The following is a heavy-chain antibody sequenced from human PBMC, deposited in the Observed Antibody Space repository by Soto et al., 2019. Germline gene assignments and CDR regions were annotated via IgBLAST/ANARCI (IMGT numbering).Heavy chain of an antibody. Sequence: PSETLSLTCTVSGGSISSGGYYWSWIRQHPGKGLEWIGYIYYSGSTYYNPSLKSRVTISVDTSKNQFSLKLSSVTAADTAVYYCARARLPSRNTIFGVVIPMPPNKYGMDVWGQGTTVTVSS. CDR1: GGSISSGGYY. CDR3: ARARLPSRNTIFGVVIPMPPNKYGMDV. D-gene: IGHD3-3*01. J-gene: IGHJ6*02. CDR2: IYYSGST. V-gene: IGHV4-31*03.